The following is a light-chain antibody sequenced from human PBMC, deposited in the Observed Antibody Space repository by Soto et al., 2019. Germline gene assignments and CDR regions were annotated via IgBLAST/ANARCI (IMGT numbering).Light chain of an antibody. V-gene: IGKV3-20*01. CDR1: QSISRY. CDR2: GAS. CDR3: QQYGSSPPT. Sequence: MVVPPWRGKRSWSPGERTKSPWRASQSISRYLAWYQQKPGQGPRLLIYGASSRATGTPDRFSGSGSRPAFTTTINRLGSEDFAVYDCQQYGSSPPTFGQGTKVDIK. J-gene: IGKJ1*01.